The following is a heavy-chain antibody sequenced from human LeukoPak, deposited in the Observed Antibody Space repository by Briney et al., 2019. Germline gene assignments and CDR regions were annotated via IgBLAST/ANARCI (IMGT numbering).Heavy chain of an antibody. V-gene: IGHV1-2*02. D-gene: IGHD6-13*01. CDR1: GCTFTGYY. J-gene: IGHJ4*02. Sequence: ASVKASCKASGCTFTGYYMHWVRQAPGQGLEWMGWINPNSSGTNYAQKFQGRVTMTRDTSISTAYMELSRLRSDDTAVYYCARVLRGVAAGYYFDCWGQGILVTVSS. CDR3: ARVLRGVAAGYYFDC. CDR2: INPNSSGT.